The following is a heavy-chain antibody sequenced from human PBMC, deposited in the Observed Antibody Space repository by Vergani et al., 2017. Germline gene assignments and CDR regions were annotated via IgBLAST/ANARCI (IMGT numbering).Heavy chain of an antibody. CDR1: GFTFSAHA. Sequence: EVQLLESGGGLVQPGGSLRLSCEASGFTFSAHAMSWVRQAPGKGLEWVSTISGSRDSIYYADSVKGRFTISRDNSKNTLYLQMNSLRADDTAVYFCARDQLTGDLWGGPFDGWGQGTMVAVSS. D-gene: IGHD2-21*01. CDR2: ISGSRDSI. CDR3: ARDQLTGDLWGGPFDG. J-gene: IGHJ3*01. V-gene: IGHV3-23*01.